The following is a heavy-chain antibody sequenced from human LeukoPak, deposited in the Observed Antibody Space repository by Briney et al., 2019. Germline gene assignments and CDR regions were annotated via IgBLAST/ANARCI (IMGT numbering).Heavy chain of an antibody. D-gene: IGHD3-22*01. V-gene: IGHV4-61*02. CDR3: ARDLENYYDSSGYYTWYFDY. Sequence: SETLSLTCTVSGGSISSGRYYWSWIRQPAGKGLEWIGRIYTSGSTNYNPSLKSRSTISVDTSKDQFSLKLSSVTAADTAVYYCARDLENYYDSSGYYTWYFDYWGQGTLVTVSS. CDR2: IYTSGST. CDR1: GGSISSGRYY. J-gene: IGHJ4*02.